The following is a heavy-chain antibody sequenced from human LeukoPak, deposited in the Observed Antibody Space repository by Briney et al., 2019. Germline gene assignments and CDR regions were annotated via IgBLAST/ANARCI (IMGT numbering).Heavy chain of an antibody. J-gene: IGHJ4*02. V-gene: IGHV3-9*01. CDR2: ISWNSGSI. CDR1: GFTFDDYA. D-gene: IGHD3-3*01. CDR3: AKASRVEGWFDY. Sequence: SLSLSCAASGFTFDDYAMHWVRPAPGKGLEWVSGISWNSGSIGYADSVKGRFTISRDNAKNSLYLQMNSLRAEDTALYYCAKASRVEGWFDYWGQGTLVTVSS.